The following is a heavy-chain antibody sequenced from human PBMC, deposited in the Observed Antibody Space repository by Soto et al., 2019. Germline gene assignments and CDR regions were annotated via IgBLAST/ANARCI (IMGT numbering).Heavy chain of an antibody. J-gene: IGHJ4*02. CDR3: VKDWGREYLDY. CDR2: IWYDGSNT. Sequence: QVQLVESGGGVVQPGRSLRLSCAASGFSFRNYGMHWVRQAPGKGLEWVAVIWYDGSNTYYADSVKGRFTISRDNSKNTLYLQMNTLRAEDTAVYYCVKDWGREYLDYWGQGTIVTVSS. V-gene: IGHV3-33*06. CDR1: GFSFRNYG. D-gene: IGHD7-27*01.